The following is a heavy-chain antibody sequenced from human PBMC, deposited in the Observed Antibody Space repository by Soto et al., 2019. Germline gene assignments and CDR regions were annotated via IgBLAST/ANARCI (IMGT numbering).Heavy chain of an antibody. D-gene: IGHD2-2*01. CDR2: VFHSGST. V-gene: IGHV4-4*02. J-gene: IGHJ5*02. CDR1: GVSIPNTNL. Sequence: PSETLSLTFAVSGVSIPNTNLWSCVRQPPGKGLEWIGEVFHSGSTNYNPSLKSRVTISVDKSKNQYSLNLTSVPAADTDVYYCTRVDQGKCSGSRCYRWFDPWGQGTLVTVYS. CDR3: TRVDQGKCSGSRCYRWFDP.